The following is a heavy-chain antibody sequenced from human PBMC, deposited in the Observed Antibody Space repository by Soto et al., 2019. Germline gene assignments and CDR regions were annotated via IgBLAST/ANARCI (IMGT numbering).Heavy chain of an antibody. CDR3: ARDEAYYDFWSGPLGYGMDV. CDR2: ISAYNGNT. CDR1: GYTFTSYG. Sequence: ASVKVSCKASGYTFTSYGISWVRQAPGQGLEWMGWISAYNGNTNYAQKLQGRVTMTTDTSTSTAYMELRSLRSDDTAVYYCARDEAYYDFWSGPLGYGMDVWGQGTTVTVSS. V-gene: IGHV1-18*04. J-gene: IGHJ6*02. D-gene: IGHD3-3*01.